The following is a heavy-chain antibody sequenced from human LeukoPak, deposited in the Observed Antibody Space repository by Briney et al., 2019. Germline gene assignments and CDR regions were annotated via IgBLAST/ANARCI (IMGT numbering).Heavy chain of an antibody. Sequence: GGSLRLSCAGSGCSFSSYGMHWVREAPGKGLEWVAFIRYDGSNKYYADSVKGRFTISRDNSKNTLYLQMNSLRAEDTAVYYCAKPMVRGHWGQGTLVTVSS. V-gene: IGHV3-30*02. CDR3: AKPMVRGH. CDR1: GCSFSSYG. D-gene: IGHD3-10*01. J-gene: IGHJ4*02. CDR2: IRYDGSNK.